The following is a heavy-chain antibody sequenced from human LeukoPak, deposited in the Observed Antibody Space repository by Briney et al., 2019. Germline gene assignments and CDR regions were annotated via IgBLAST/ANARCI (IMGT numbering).Heavy chain of an antibody. CDR1: GGSFSSYY. J-gene: IGHJ4*02. CDR2: INHSGST. CDR3: VRVVDITTSAGGY. D-gene: IGHD3-22*01. V-gene: IGHV4-34*01. Sequence: PPETLSLTCAVYGGSFSSYYWNWIRQPPGKGLEWIGEINHSGSTNYNPSLKSRVTISVHTSKNQFSLKLSSVTAADTAVYYCVRVVDITTSAGGYWGQGTLVTVSS.